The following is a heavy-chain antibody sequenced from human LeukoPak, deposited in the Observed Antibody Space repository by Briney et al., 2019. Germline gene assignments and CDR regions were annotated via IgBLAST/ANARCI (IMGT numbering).Heavy chain of an antibody. CDR2: ISPSGGST. D-gene: IGHD6-13*01. Sequence: GASVKVSCKAFGYTFTRYYMHWVRQAPGQGPEWMGVISPSGGSTTYAQKFQGRVTITRDTSASTAYMELSSLRSEDMAVYYCARGGIAAAGDYWGQGTLVTVSS. CDR3: ARGGIAAAGDY. CDR1: GYTFTRYY. J-gene: IGHJ4*02. V-gene: IGHV1-46*01.